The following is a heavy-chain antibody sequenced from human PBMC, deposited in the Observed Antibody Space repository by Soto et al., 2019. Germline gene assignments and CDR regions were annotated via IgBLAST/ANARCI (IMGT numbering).Heavy chain of an antibody. Sequence: QVQLVQSGAEVKKPGASVKVSCKASGFTFTTYGFTWVRQAPGQGLEWMGWISAYNGNTNYAQKFQSRVTMTTDTSTSTVYLELRSLTSDDPAVYYCARGGRDGMDVWGQGTTVTLSS. V-gene: IGHV1-18*01. D-gene: IGHD3-10*01. CDR3: ARGGRDGMDV. CDR1: GFTFTTYG. CDR2: ISAYNGNT. J-gene: IGHJ6*02.